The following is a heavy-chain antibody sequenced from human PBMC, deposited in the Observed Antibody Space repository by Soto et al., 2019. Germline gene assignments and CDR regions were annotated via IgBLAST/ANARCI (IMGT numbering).Heavy chain of an antibody. CDR3: ARDGGSNHPYYYYYYMDV. V-gene: IGHV3-11*01. Sequence: GGSLRLSCAASGFSFSDYYMTWIRQAPGKGLEWVSHISSSGNTIYYGDSVKGRFTISRDNAKNSLYLQMNSLRAEDTALYYCARDGGSNHPYYYYYYMDVWGKGTTVTVSS. CDR2: ISSSGNTI. CDR1: GFSFSDYY. J-gene: IGHJ6*03. D-gene: IGHD2-15*01.